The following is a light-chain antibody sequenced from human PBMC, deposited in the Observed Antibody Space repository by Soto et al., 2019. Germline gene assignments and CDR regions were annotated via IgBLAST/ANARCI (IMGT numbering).Light chain of an antibody. V-gene: IGKV3D-15*03. Sequence: EIVLTQSPATLSVSLGDSATLSCRASQSVSLSLAWFQMRPGQPPRLLIYQTSIRAAGIPARFSASGSGTDFTLTISDVQPEDFALYYCHQRQSWPRTFGQGTKVDIK. J-gene: IGKJ1*01. CDR2: QTS. CDR3: HQRQSWPRT. CDR1: QSVSLS.